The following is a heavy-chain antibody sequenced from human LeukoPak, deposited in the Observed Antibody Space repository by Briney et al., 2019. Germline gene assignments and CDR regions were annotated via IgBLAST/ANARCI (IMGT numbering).Heavy chain of an antibody. Sequence: PGGSLRLSCAASGFIFSTYSMNWVRQAPGKGLEWISSTSSSSNYIYYADSVKGRFTISRDNAKNSLYLQMNSLRAEDTAVYYCARGDSSGWYYYFDYWGQGALVTVSS. J-gene: IGHJ4*02. CDR1: GFIFSTYS. CDR2: TSSSSNYI. D-gene: IGHD6-19*01. V-gene: IGHV3-21*01. CDR3: ARGDSSGWYYYFDY.